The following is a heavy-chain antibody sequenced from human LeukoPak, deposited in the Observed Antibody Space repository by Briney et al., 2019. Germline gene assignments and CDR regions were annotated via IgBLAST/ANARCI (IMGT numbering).Heavy chain of an antibody. CDR3: AREPASTASFDY. D-gene: IGHD5-18*01. CDR1: GFTFSSYA. V-gene: IGHV3-30*04. CDR2: ISYDGSNK. Sequence: GGSLLLSCAASGFTFSSYAMHWVRQAPGKGLEWVAVISYDGSNKYYADSVKGRFTISRDNSKNTLYLQMNSLRAEDTAVYYCAREPASTASFDYWGQGTLVTVSS. J-gene: IGHJ4*02.